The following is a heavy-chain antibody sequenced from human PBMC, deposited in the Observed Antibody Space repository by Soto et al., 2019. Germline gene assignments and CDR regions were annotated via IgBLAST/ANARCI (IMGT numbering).Heavy chain of an antibody. J-gene: IGHJ4*02. CDR2: INHSGST. V-gene: IGHV4-34*01. D-gene: IGHD6-19*01. CDR3: QCIAVAGTGYFDY. CDR1: GGSFSGYY. Sequence: PSETLSLICAVYGGSFSGYYWSWIRQPPGKGLEWIGEINHSGSTNYNPSLKSRVTISVDTSKNQFSLKLSSVTAADTAVYYCQCIAVAGTGYFDYWGQGTLVTVSS.